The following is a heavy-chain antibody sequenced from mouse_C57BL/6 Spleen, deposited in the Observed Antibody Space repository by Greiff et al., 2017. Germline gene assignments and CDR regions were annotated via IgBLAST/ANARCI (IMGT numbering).Heavy chain of an antibody. Sequence: QVQLQQPGAELVMPGASVKLSCKASGYTFTSYWMHWVKQRPGQGLEWIGEIDPSDSYTNYNQKFKGKSTLTVDKSSSTAYMQLSSLTSEDSAVYYCARSSYDYDEGRFAYWGQGTLVTVSA. D-gene: IGHD2-4*01. CDR1: GYTFTSYW. CDR3: ARSSYDYDEGRFAY. CDR2: IDPSDSYT. V-gene: IGHV1-69*01. J-gene: IGHJ3*01.